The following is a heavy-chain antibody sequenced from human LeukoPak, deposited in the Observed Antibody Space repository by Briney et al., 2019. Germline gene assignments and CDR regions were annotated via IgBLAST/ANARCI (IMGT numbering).Heavy chain of an antibody. D-gene: IGHD6-13*01. Sequence: SETLSLTCTVSGGSSSSYYWSWIRQPPGKGLEWIGYIYYSGSTNYSPSLKSRVTISVGTSKNQFSLKLSSVTAADTAVYYCASSGSFRQQLIKWGQGTLVTVSS. CDR2: IYYSGST. J-gene: IGHJ4*02. CDR1: GGSSSSYY. CDR3: ASSGSFRQQLIK. V-gene: IGHV4-59*01.